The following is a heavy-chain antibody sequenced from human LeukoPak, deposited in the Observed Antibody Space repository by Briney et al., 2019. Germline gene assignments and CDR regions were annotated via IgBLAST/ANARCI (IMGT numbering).Heavy chain of an antibody. Sequence: ASVKVSCKASGYTFTSYGISWLRQAPGQGLEWMGWISAYNGNTNYAQKLQGRVTMTTDTSTSTAYMELRSLRSDDTAVYYCARDGLNRRKHLYYYDSSGSYYYYYYMDVWGKGTTVTVSS. V-gene: IGHV1-18*01. D-gene: IGHD3-22*01. CDR1: GYTFTSYG. J-gene: IGHJ6*03. CDR2: ISAYNGNT. CDR3: ARDGLNRRKHLYYYDSSGSYYYYYYMDV.